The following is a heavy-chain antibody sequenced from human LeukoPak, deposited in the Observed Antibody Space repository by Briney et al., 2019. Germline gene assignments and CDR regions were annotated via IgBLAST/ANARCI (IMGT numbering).Heavy chain of an antibody. CDR2: ISYSGST. V-gene: IGHV4-59*12. CDR1: GGSIDSYY. CDR3: ARIDTSGYNGYSFDY. Sequence: SETLSLTCTVCGGSIDSYYWSWIRQPPMKGREWIGYISYSGSTKYNPSLNSRVTISVDTSKNQFSLKLSSVTAADTAVYYCARIDTSGYNGYSFDYWGQGTLVTVSS. D-gene: IGHD3-22*01. J-gene: IGHJ4*02.